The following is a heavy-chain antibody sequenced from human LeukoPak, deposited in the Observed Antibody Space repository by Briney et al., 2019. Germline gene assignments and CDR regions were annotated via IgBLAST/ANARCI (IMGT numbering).Heavy chain of an antibody. J-gene: IGHJ4*02. CDR2: ISAYNGNT. CDR1: GGTFSSYA. V-gene: IGHV1-18*01. CDR3: ARSNSSSRARGPRVNFDY. D-gene: IGHD6-13*01. Sequence: GASVKVSCKASGGTFSSYAISWVRQAPGQGLEWMGWISAYNGNTNYAQKLQGRVTMTTDTSTSTAYMELRSLRSDDTAVYYCARSNSSSRARGPRVNFDYWGRGTLVTVSS.